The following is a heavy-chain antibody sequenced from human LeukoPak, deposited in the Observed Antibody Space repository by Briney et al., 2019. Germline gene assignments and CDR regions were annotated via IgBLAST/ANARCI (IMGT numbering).Heavy chain of an antibody. J-gene: IGHJ4*02. CDR1: GVSISSYY. Sequence: SETLSLTCTVSGVSISSYYWSWIRQPPGKGLEWIGYIYYSGSTNYNPSLKSRVTISVDTSKNQFSLKLSSVTAADTAVYYCARGVAVADDFDYWGQGTLVTVSS. CDR2: IYYSGST. CDR3: ARGVAVADDFDY. D-gene: IGHD6-19*01. V-gene: IGHV4-59*01.